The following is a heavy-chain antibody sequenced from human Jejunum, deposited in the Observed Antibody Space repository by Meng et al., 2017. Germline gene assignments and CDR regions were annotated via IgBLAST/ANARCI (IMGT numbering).Heavy chain of an antibody. Sequence: SQTLSLTCAISGDSVSSNSAAWNWIRQSPSRGLEWLGRTYYRSKWYIDYAASVKGRITINPDASKNQFSLLLSSVTPEDTAVYYCARVRDTSSWYLNDWGQGTRVTSYS. D-gene: IGHD6-13*01. CDR3: ARVRDTSSWYLND. V-gene: IGHV6-1*01. CDR1: GDSVSSNSAA. CDR2: TYYRSKWYI. J-gene: IGHJ4*02.